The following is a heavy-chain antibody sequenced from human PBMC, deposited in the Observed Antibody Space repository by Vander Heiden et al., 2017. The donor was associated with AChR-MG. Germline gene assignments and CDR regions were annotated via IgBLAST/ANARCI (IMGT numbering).Heavy chain of an antibody. V-gene: IGHV3-30*03. CDR2: ISYHGREK. Sequence: QGQVVESVGGVVQPGRSLRLSCAASGFIFSGYGMYWIRQAPGKGLECVAFISYHGREKYYADSVKGRFTISRDDSQDTVFLQMNSLGAEDTAMYFCAGGYDDNGPDQWGQGTLVTVFS. CDR3: AGGYDDNGPDQ. D-gene: IGHD2-2*01. CDR1: GFIFSGYG. J-gene: IGHJ4*02.